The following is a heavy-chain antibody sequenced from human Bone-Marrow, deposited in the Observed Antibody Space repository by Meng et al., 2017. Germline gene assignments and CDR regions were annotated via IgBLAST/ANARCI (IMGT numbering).Heavy chain of an antibody. J-gene: IGHJ3*02. D-gene: IGHD6-19*01. Sequence: SQTLSLICAISGDSVSSNSAAWNWIRQSPSRGLEGLGRTYYRSKWYNDYAVSVKSRITINPDTSKNQISLQLNSVTPEDTAVYYCASSGWYLGAFDIWGQGTMVTVSS. CDR2: TYYRSKWYN. CDR1: GDSVSSNSAA. CDR3: ASSGWYLGAFDI. V-gene: IGHV6-1*01.